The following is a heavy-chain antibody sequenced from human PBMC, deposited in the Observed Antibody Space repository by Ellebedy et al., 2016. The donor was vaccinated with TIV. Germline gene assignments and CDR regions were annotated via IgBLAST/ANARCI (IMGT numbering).Heavy chain of an antibody. D-gene: IGHD4-17*01. CDR2: VSPYNGYA. CDR3: AREVYGDYLNWFDP. CDR1: GYTFSTQG. J-gene: IGHJ5*02. Sequence: ASVKVSCKASGYTFSTQGISWVRQAPGQGLEWMGWVSPYNGYAGYAQRFRDRVTMTADTSTSTAYMELNSLRSDDTAVYYSAREVYGDYLNWFDPWGQGTLVTVSS. V-gene: IGHV1-18*01.